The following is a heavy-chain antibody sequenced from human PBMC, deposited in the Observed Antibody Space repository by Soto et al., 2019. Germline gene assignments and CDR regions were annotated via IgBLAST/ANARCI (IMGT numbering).Heavy chain of an antibody. CDR3: ARDLSYGDFDY. D-gene: IGHD4-17*01. CDR2: ISAYNGNT. J-gene: IGHJ4*02. CDR1: GYTFTSYG. V-gene: IGHV1-18*01. Sequence: GVSVKVSCKASGYTFTSYGISWVRQAPGQGLEWMGWISAYNGNTKYAQKLQGRVTMTTDTSTSTAYMELRSLRSDDTAVYYCARDLSYGDFDYWGQGTLVTVSS.